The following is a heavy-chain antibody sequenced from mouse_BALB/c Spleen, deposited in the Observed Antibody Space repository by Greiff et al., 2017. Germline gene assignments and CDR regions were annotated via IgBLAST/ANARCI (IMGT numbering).Heavy chain of an antibody. CDR3: ARAAMITTGGHAMDY. CDR1: GFTFSSYA. CDR2: ISSGGST. J-gene: IGHJ4*01. D-gene: IGHD2-4*01. V-gene: IGHV5-6-5*01. Sequence: EVQVVESGGGLVQPGGSLKLSCAASGFTFSSYAMSWVRQTPEKRLEWVASISSGGSTYYPDSVKGRFTISRDNARNILYLQMSSLRSEDTAMYYCARAAMITTGGHAMDYWGQGTSVTVSS.